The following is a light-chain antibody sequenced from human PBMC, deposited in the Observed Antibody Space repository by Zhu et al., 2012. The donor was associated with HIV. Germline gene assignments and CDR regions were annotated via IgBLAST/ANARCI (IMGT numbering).Light chain of an antibody. CDR2: GAS. CDR3: QHLTLYPT. CDR1: QDISSY. J-gene: IGKJ4*01. Sequence: AIRMTQSPSSLSASTGDRVTITCRASQDISSYLAWYQQKPGKAPKLLIYGASVLQSGVPSRFSGSGSGTEFTLTISSLQPEDFATYFCQHLTLYPTFGGGSKVEIK. V-gene: IGKV1-8*01.